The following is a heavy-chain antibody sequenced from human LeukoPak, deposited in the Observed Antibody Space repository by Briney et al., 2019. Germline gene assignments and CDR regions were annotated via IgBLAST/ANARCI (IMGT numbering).Heavy chain of an antibody. D-gene: IGHD6-13*01. J-gene: IGHJ4*02. CDR1: GFSITSYS. Sequence: GGSLRLSCVASGFSITSYSMNWVRQAPGKGLEWLSYISSVGSPIYYADSVKGRFTISRDIAKNSLFLQMDSLRPEDTAVYYCARDRSSYYLDYWGQGTLVTVSS. CDR2: ISSVGSPI. CDR3: ARDRSSYYLDY. V-gene: IGHV3-48*01.